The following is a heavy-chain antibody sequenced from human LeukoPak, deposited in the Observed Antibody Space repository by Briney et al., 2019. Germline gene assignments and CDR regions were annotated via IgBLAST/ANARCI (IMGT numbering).Heavy chain of an antibody. D-gene: IGHD3-3*02. Sequence: GGSLRLSCTASGFTFSHYSINWVRQAPGKRLEWVSSISSSSSYIYYADSVKGRFTISRDNAKNSLFLQMNSLRAEDTAVYYCARRVASANDALDIWGQGTMVTVSS. CDR2: ISSSSSYI. J-gene: IGHJ3*02. CDR1: GFTFSHYS. V-gene: IGHV3-21*01. CDR3: ARRVASANDALDI.